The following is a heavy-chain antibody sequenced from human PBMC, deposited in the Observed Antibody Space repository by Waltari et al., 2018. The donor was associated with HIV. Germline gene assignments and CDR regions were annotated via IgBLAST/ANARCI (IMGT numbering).Heavy chain of an antibody. V-gene: IGHV1-2*02. Sequence: FIHWVRQAPGQGPEWVGWVNPATGYTDSAQKFEDRVTMTTDTPLTTAYLELAGLQSNDTAVYYCARGDRSLAYLLDVFHFWGQGTLVTVSS. CDR1: F. D-gene: IGHD3-16*01. J-gene: IGHJ3*01. CDR3: ARGDRSLAYLLDVFHF. CDR2: VNPATGYT.